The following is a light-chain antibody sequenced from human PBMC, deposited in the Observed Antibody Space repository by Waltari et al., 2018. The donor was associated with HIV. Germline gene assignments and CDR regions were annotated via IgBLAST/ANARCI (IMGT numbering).Light chain of an antibody. CDR1: SSDIGAYNF. V-gene: IGLV2-14*01. Sequence: QSALTQPASVSGSPGQSIPFSCSGRSSDIGAYNFVSWYQQHPGKAPKLIIYEVSNRPSGVSDRFSGSSSGNTASLTISGLQAEDEADYYCSSYTTRNTLLFGGGTRLTVL. CDR3: SSYTTRNTLL. CDR2: EVS. J-gene: IGLJ2*01.